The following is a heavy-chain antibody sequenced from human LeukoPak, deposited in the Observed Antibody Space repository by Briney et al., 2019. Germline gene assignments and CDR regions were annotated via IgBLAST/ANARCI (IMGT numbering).Heavy chain of an antibody. V-gene: IGHV1-2*02. D-gene: IGHD2-15*01. CDR1: GYTFIGYY. J-gene: IGHJ4*02. Sequence: EASVKVSCKASGYTFIGYYLHWVRQAPGQGLEWMGWINPHNGDTDYAQKFQGRVTMTRDTSITTAYMELSRLKSDDTAGYYCATVRDIVVGGGPYYFDYWGQGTLVTVSS. CDR3: ATVRDIVVGGGPYYFDY. CDR2: INPHNGDT.